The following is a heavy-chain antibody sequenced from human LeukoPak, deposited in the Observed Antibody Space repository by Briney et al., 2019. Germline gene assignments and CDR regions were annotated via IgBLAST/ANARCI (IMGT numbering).Heavy chain of an antibody. V-gene: IGHV1-3*01. Sequence: ASVKVTCKASGYTFTSYAMHWVRQPPGQRLEWMGWVNAGNGNTKYSQKFQGRVTITRDTSASTAYMELSSLRSEDTAVYYCARDGYYGDSLDYWGQGTLVTVSS. CDR3: ARDGYYGDSLDY. CDR1: GYTFTSYA. J-gene: IGHJ4*02. CDR2: VNAGNGNT. D-gene: IGHD4-17*01.